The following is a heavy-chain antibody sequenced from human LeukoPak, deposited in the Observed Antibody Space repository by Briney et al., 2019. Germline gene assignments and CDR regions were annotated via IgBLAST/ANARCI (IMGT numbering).Heavy chain of an antibody. Sequence: SETLSLTCAVSGDSISSGGYSWSWIRQPPGKGLEWIGYIYHSGSTYYNPSLKSRVTISVDRSKNQFSLKLSSVTAADTAVYYCARGGYGSGSYYPYFDYWGQGTLVTVSS. V-gene: IGHV4-30-2*01. CDR3: ARGGYGSGSYYPYFDY. J-gene: IGHJ4*02. D-gene: IGHD3-10*01. CDR1: GDSISSGGYS. CDR2: IYHSGST.